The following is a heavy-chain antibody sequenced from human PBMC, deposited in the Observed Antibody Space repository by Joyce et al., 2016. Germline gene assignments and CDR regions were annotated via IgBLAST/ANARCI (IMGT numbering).Heavy chain of an antibody. CDR1: GGSVSSGSYY. D-gene: IGHD5-18*01. Sequence: QVQLQESGPGLVKPSETLSLTCTVSGGSVSSGSYYWTWIRQPPGKGLEWIGYIYYSGSTNYNSSRESRVTMSVDTSKNQFSLKLTSVTAADTAVYYCAREAGGYTYGYVPYYYGMDVWGQGTTVTVSS. CDR3: AREAGGYTYGYVPYYYGMDV. V-gene: IGHV4-61*01. J-gene: IGHJ6*02. CDR2: IYYSGST.